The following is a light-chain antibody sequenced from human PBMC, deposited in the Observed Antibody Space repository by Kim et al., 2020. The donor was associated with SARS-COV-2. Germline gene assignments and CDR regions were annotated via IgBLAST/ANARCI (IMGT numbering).Light chain of an antibody. CDR1: SSDIGSYNF. V-gene: IGLV2-23*01. CDR3: YSYAGSSTFV. Sequence: GQSITISCTGTSSDIGSYNFVSWYQQHPGKAPKLMIYEGSQRPSGVSNRFSGSKSGNTASLTISGLQAEDEADYYCYSYAGSSTFVFGTGTKVNVL. CDR2: EGS. J-gene: IGLJ1*01.